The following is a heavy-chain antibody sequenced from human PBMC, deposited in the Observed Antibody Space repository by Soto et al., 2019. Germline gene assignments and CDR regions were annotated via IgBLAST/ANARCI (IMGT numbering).Heavy chain of an antibody. V-gene: IGHV4-4*02. Sequence: QVQLQESGPGLMKPSGTLSLTCAVSGGSFTSNNWWTWVRQPPGQGLEWIGEIYRTGSTNYNPSRKGRFTISLDKSEIHCSLKVTSLTAADTAVYYCASRDPGTSVDYWGQGTLVTVSS. D-gene: IGHD1-7*01. CDR2: IYRTGST. CDR3: ASRDPGTSVDY. CDR1: GGSFTSNNW. J-gene: IGHJ4*02.